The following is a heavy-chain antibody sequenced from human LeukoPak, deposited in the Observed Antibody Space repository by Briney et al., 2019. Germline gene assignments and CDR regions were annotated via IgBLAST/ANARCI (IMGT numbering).Heavy chain of an antibody. CDR1: GFTFSRAW. CDR2: FSTSSSYI. D-gene: IGHD3-22*01. Sequence: GGSLRLSCATSGFTFSRAWMNWVRQAPGKGLEWVSSFSTSSSYIYYADSVKGRFTISRDNAKNSLYLQMNSLRVEDTAVYFCARGVQDYYDSSGYLDYWGQGTLVTVSS. CDR3: ARGVQDYYDSSGYLDY. J-gene: IGHJ4*02. V-gene: IGHV3-21*01.